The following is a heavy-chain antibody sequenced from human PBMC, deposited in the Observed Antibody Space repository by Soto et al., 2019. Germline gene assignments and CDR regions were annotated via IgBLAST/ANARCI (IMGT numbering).Heavy chain of an antibody. CDR3: ARDLSGGNYYYHGLDV. V-gene: IGHV3-21*01. CDR2: ITSNSIYK. Sequence: PGGSLRLSCAASGFTFSDYDVTWVRQAPGKGLEWVSSITSNSIYKYSADSLKGRFTISRDNAKNTLFLQINSLRAEDTAVYYCARDLSGGNYYYHGLDVWGQGTTVTVSS. D-gene: IGHD1-26*01. J-gene: IGHJ6*02. CDR1: GFTFSDYD.